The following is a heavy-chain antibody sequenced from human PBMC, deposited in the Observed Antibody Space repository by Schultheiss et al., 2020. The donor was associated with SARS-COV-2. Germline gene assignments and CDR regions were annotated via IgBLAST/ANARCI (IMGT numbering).Heavy chain of an antibody. CDR1: GFTFSSYS. CDR2: ISGTTGTI. CDR3: ARDRRSSAWADRAYHFDS. V-gene: IGHV3-48*02. J-gene: IGHJ4*02. Sequence: GGYLRLSCAASGFTFSSYSMNWVRQAPGKGLEWVSYISGTTGTIHYAESVKGRFTISRDNADNSLYLQMNSLRDEDTAVYYCARDRRSSAWADRAYHFDSWGQGTLVTVSS. D-gene: IGHD6-19*01.